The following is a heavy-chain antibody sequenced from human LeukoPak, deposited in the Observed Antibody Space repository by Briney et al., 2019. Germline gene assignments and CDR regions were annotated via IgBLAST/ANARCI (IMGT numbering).Heavy chain of an antibody. J-gene: IGHJ4*02. D-gene: IGHD3-10*01. CDR1: GGSISSGGYY. Sequence: PSQTLSLTCTVSGGSISSGGYYWSWIRQPPGKGLEWIGYIYHSGSTYYNPSLKSRVTISVDRSKNQFSLKLSSVTAADTAVYYCARGAEYMVRGGLLDYWGQGTLVTVSS. CDR2: IYHSGST. CDR3: ARGAEYMVRGGLLDY. V-gene: IGHV4-30-2*01.